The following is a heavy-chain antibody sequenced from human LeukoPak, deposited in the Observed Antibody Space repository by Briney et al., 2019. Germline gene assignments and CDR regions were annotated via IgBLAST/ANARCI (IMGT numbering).Heavy chain of an antibody. CDR3: ARVGCSGGSCYSSYYYYGMDV. CDR1: GGSFSGYY. CDR2: INHSGST. J-gene: IGHJ6*02. V-gene: IGHV4-34*01. D-gene: IGHD2-15*01. Sequence: SETLSLTCAVYGGSFSGYYWSWIRQPPGKGLEWIGEINHSGSTNYNPSLKSRVTISVDTSKNQFSLKLSSMTAADTAVYYCARVGCSGGSCYSSYYYYGMDVWGQGTTVTVSS.